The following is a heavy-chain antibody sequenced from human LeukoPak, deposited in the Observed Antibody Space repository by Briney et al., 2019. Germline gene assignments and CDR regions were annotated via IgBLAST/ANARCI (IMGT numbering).Heavy chain of an antibody. Sequence: SQTLSLTCTVSGGSISSYYWSWIRQPPGKGQEWIGYIYYSGSTNYNPSLKSRVTISVDTSKNQFSLKLSSVTAADTAVYYCARGLRGYFDYWGQGTLVTVSS. CDR2: IYYSGST. CDR1: GGSISSYY. D-gene: IGHD2-21*01. V-gene: IGHV4-59*01. J-gene: IGHJ4*02. CDR3: ARGLRGYFDY.